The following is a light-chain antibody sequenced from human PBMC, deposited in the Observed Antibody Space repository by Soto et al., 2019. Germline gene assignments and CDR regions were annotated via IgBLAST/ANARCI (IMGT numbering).Light chain of an antibody. V-gene: IGKV1-12*01. CDR3: LQVYSFPRT. Sequence: DIQMTQSPSSVSASVGATITIACRASQDIGGRLAWFQQKPGKAPQYLIQAASILQSGVPSRFSGSWSGTECILTINNLQSEDVASYFCLQVYSFPRTLCLGTKVDIK. J-gene: IGKJ1*01. CDR2: AAS. CDR1: QDIGGR.